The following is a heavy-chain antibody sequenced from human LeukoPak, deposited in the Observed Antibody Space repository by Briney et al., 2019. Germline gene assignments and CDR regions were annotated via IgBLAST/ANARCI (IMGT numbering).Heavy chain of an antibody. D-gene: IGHD6-19*01. V-gene: IGHV3-23*01. J-gene: IGHJ3*02. CDR1: GFTFSSYA. CDR3: AKLCARLVRSDAFDI. CDR2: ISGSGGST. Sequence: GGSLRLSCAASGFTFSSYAMIWVRQAPGRGLEWVSAISGSGGSTYYADSLKGRFTISRDNSKNTLYLQMNSLRAEDTAVYYCAKLCARLVRSDAFDIWGQGTMVTVSS.